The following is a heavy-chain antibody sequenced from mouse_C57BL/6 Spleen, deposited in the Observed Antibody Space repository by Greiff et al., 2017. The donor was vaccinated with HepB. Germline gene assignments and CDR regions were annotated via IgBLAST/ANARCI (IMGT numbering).Heavy chain of an antibody. D-gene: IGHD1-1*01. CDR3: ASRRGSSGDYAMDY. V-gene: IGHV1-82*01. CDR1: GYAFSSSW. CDR2: IYPGDGDT. J-gene: IGHJ4*01. Sequence: QVQLQQSGPELVKPGASVKISCKASGYAFSSSWMNWVKQRPGKGLEWIGRIYPGDGDTNYNRKFKGKATLTADKSSSTAYMQLSSLTSEDSAVYFWASRRGSSGDYAMDYWGQGTSVTVSS.